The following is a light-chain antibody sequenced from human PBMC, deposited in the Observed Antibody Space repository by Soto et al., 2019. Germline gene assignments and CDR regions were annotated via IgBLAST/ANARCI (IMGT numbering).Light chain of an antibody. CDR1: PSVANF. V-gene: IGKV3-11*01. Sequence: PGERATLSCRASPSVANFVAWYQQKPGQAPRLLIYGAFNRATGIPARFSGSGSGTDFTLTISSLEPEDSAVYYCQKRNIWPPVTFGHGTRLEIK. CDR3: QKRNIWPPVT. CDR2: GAF. J-gene: IGKJ5*01.